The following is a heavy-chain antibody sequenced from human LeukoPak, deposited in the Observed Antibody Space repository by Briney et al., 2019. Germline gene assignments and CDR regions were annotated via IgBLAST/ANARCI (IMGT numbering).Heavy chain of an antibody. Sequence: PGGSLRLSCAASGFTFSSYSMNWVRQAPGKGLEWVSGISSSGDYAIYADSVKGRFTISRDNSKSTLYLQMNSLRAEDTAVYYCARKRSNTDPYFDYWGQGTLVTVSS. CDR3: ARKRSNTDPYFDY. CDR1: GFTFSSYS. D-gene: IGHD1-26*01. CDR2: ISSSGDYA. V-gene: IGHV3-23*01. J-gene: IGHJ4*02.